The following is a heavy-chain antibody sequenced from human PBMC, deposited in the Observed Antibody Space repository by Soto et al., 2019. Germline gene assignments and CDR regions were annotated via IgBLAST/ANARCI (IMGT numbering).Heavy chain of an antibody. CDR3: ARGSGYYYWDDY. V-gene: IGHV3-74*01. D-gene: IGHD3-22*01. J-gene: IGHJ4*02. CDR1: GFTFSTYW. CDR2: IKTDGTYA. Sequence: PGGSLRLSCAASGFTFSTYWMHWVRQAPGKGLLWVSRIKTDGTYATYADSVKGRFTISRDNAKNTLYLQMNSLRVEDAAVYYCARGSGYYYWDDYWGQGTLVTVSS.